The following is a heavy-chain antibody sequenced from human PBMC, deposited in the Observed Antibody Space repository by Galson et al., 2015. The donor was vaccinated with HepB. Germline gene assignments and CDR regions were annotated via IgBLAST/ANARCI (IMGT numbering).Heavy chain of an antibody. D-gene: IGHD3-22*01. CDR1: GFTFSSYA. CDR2: ISYDGSNK. Sequence: SLRLSCAASGFTFSSYAMHWVRQAPGKGLEWVAVISYDGSNKYYADSVKGRFTISRDNSKNTLYLQMNSLRAEDTAVYYCAREIDSSGYYYVVSSLDYWGQGTLVTVSS. V-gene: IGHV3-30-3*01. J-gene: IGHJ4*02. CDR3: AREIDSSGYYYVVSSLDY.